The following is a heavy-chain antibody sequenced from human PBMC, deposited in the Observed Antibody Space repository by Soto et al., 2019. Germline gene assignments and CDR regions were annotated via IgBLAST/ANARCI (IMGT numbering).Heavy chain of an antibody. Sequence: QVQLQESGPGRVKPSETLSLICPVSGASVTRSGYYWTWIRQPPGKGLEWIGNIYYTGDTNYNPSLKNRVSMSLDMSKNQLSLKLTSVTAADTAVYYCARDSLILNRIAAPGTGAGHGMDVWGQGTTVTVSS. CDR3: ARDSLILNRIAAPGTGAGHGMDV. CDR1: GASVTRSGYY. D-gene: IGHD6-13*01. V-gene: IGHV4-61*08. CDR2: IYYTGDT. J-gene: IGHJ6*02.